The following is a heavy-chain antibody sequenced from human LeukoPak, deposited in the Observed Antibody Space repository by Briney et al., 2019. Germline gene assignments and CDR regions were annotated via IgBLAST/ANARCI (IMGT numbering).Heavy chain of an antibody. J-gene: IGHJ4*02. CDR1: GFTFSRYG. Sequence: GGSLRLSCAASGFTFSRYGMHWVRQAPGKGLEWVAVISYDGSNKYYADSVKGRFTISRDNSKNTLYLQMNSLRAEDTAVYYCANLARSSSWSIEDYWGQGTLVTVSS. CDR2: ISYDGSNK. V-gene: IGHV3-30*18. CDR3: ANLARSSSWSIEDY. D-gene: IGHD6-13*01.